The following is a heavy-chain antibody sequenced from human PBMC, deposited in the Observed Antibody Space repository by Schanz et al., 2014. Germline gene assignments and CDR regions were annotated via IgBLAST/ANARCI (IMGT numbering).Heavy chain of an antibody. Sequence: QVQLVESGGGVVQPGRSLRLSCAASGFIFSNYGMHWVRQAPGKGLEWVAVIWSDGSVKYYADSVKGRFTISRDNSKNTLYLQMNSLSADDTAVFYCAKGMRYCSGGTCYDYYYYGLDVWGQGTTVTVSS. V-gene: IGHV3-33*03. CDR1: GFIFSNYG. D-gene: IGHD2-15*01. J-gene: IGHJ6*02. CDR2: IWSDGSVK. CDR3: AKGMRYCSGGTCYDYYYYGLDV.